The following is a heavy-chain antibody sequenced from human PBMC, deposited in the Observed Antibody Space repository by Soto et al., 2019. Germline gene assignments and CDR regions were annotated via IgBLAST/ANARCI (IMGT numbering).Heavy chain of an antibody. CDR3: ARWGTTGGLDV. Sequence: QVQLVESGGGVVQPGTSLRLSCVGSGFTFRSYVIHWVRQAPGKGLGWVALTSYDGSNNFYGDSVKGRFTISRHNSRNTVELQMDSLRFEDTALYYCARWGTTGGLDVWGQGTLVSVSS. V-gene: IGHV3-33*05. CDR1: GFTFRSYV. J-gene: IGHJ4*02. D-gene: IGHD3-16*01. CDR2: TSYDGSNN.